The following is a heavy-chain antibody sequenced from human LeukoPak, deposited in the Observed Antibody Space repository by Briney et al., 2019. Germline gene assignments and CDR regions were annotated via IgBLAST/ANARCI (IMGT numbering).Heavy chain of an antibody. V-gene: IGHV3-30-3*01. Sequence: GGSLRLSCAASGFTFSTFSSYAMHWVRQAPGKGLEWVALTSYDGNHEHYADSVRGRFTISRDNSKNTLYLQMNSLRPEDTAVYYCASDDLAVAAPPSRFDPWGQGTLVTVSS. CDR1: GFTFSTFSSYA. CDR2: TSYDGNHE. D-gene: IGHD6-19*01. J-gene: IGHJ5*02. CDR3: ASDDLAVAAPPSRFDP.